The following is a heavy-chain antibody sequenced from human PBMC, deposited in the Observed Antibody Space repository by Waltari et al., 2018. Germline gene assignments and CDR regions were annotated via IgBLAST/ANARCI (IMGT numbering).Heavy chain of an antibody. V-gene: IGHV3-48*04. Sequence: EVQLVESGGDLVHPGGSLRLSCVGSGFAFGSYSMNWVRQAPGKGLEWVSFINTGASVIYYADSVKGRLTISRDNAKNSLWLQMSSLRAEDTAVYYCARGYRGDSSGWFYFDSWGQGTLVTVSS. CDR2: INTGASVI. CDR1: GFAFGSYS. CDR3: ARGYRGDSSGWFYFDS. D-gene: IGHD6-19*01. J-gene: IGHJ4*02.